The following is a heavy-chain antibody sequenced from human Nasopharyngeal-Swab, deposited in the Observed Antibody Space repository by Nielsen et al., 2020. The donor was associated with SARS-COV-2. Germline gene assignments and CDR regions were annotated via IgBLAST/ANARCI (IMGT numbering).Heavy chain of an antibody. CDR1: GFTFSSCW. J-gene: IGHJ3*02. D-gene: IGHD4-17*01. V-gene: IGHV3-7*01. Sequence: GESLKISCAASGFTFSSCWMSWVRQAPGKGLEWVANIKQDGSEKYYVDSVKGRFTISRDNAKNSLYLQMNSIRAEDTAVYYCARASYGDYIQVGACDIWGQGTMVTVSS. CDR3: ARASYGDYIQVGACDI. CDR2: IKQDGSEK.